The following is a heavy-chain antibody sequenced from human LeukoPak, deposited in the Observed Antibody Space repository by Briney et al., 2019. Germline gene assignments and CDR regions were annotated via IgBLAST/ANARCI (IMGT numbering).Heavy chain of an antibody. V-gene: IGHV3-15*01. D-gene: IGHD3-16*02. CDR3: TTDVGYYDYVWGSYRRDY. J-gene: IGHJ4*02. CDR2: IKSKTDGGTT. CDR1: GFTFSNAW. Sequence: GGSLRLSCAASGFTFSNAWMSWVRQAPGKGLEWVGRIKSKTDGGTTDYAAPVKGRFTISRDDSKNTLYLQMNSLKTEDTAVYYCTTDVGYYDYVWGSYRRDYWGQGTLVTVSS.